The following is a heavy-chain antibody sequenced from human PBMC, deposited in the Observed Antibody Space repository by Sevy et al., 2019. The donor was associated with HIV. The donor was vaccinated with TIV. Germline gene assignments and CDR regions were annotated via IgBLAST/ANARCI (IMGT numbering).Heavy chain of an antibody. CDR2: ISYDGSNK. CDR1: GFSFSTHA. J-gene: IGHJ4*02. D-gene: IGHD2-15*01. V-gene: IGHV3-30*18. CDR3: AKDSAYCSGGSCPDY. Sequence: GGSLRLSCAASGFSFSTHAMHWVRQAPGKGLEWVAVISYDGSNKYYADSVKGRFTISRDNSKNTLYLQMNSLRAEDTAVYYCAKDSAYCSGGSCPDYWGQGTLVTVSS.